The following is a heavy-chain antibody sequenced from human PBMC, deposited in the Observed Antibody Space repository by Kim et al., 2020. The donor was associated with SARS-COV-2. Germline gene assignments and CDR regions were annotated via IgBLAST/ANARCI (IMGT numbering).Heavy chain of an antibody. D-gene: IGHD3-16*02. Sequence: GGSLRLSCAASGFTFSSYGMHWVRQAPGKGLEWVAVISYDGSNKYYADSVKGRFTISRDNSKNTLYLQMNSLRAEDTAVYYCAKEHDYDYIWGSYRTPNWFDPWGQGTMVTVSS. CDR2: ISYDGSNK. CDR1: GFTFSSYG. CDR3: AKEHDYDYIWGSYRTPNWFDP. J-gene: IGHJ5*02. V-gene: IGHV3-30*18.